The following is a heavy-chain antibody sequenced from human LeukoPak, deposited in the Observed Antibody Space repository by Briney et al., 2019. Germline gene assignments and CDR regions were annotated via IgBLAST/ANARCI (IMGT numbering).Heavy chain of an antibody. J-gene: IGHJ6*03. CDR2: IYSSATT. D-gene: IGHD2-15*01. Sequence: SETLSLTCTLSGGSITSGTYYWTWIRQHPGTGLEWIGYIYSSATTYYNPSLKSRATISVDTSQNQFSLKLTSVTAADTAVYYCATMSGSPYHMGVWGKGTTVTVSS. CDR3: ATMSGSPYHMGV. V-gene: IGHV4-31*03. CDR1: GGSITSGTYY.